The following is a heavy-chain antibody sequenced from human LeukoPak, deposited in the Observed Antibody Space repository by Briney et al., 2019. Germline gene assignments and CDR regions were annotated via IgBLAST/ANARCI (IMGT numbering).Heavy chain of an antibody. D-gene: IGHD1-20*01. CDR3: ARLTGTANWSDP. CDR1: GGSISSSTYY. V-gene: IGHV4-39*07. CDR2: IYYRGTT. Sequence: ASETLSLTCTVSGGSISSSTYYWGWIRQPPGQGLEWTGSIYYRGTTYYNTSLKSRVTISVDTSKNQFSLKLRSVTAADTAVYYCARLTGTANWSDPWGQGTLVTVSS. J-gene: IGHJ5*02.